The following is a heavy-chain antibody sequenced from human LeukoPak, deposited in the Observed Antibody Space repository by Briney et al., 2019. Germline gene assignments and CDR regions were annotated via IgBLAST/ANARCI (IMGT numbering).Heavy chain of an antibody. D-gene: IGHD2-2*01. CDR1: GFSFSGYG. V-gene: IGHV3-30*12. J-gene: IGHJ6*03. CDR2: ISYDGSNK. CDR3: ASHQNYYYYMDV. Sequence: GGSLRLSCAAPGFSFSGYGMHWVRQAPGKGLEWVAVISYDGSNKYYADSVKGRFTISRDNAKNSLYLQMNSLRAEDTAVYFCASHQNYYYYMDVWGKGTTVTVSS.